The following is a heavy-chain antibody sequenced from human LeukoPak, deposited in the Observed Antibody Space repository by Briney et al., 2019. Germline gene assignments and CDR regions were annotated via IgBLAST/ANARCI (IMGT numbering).Heavy chain of an antibody. CDR1: GGSFSGYY. J-gene: IGHJ4*02. D-gene: IGHD6-19*01. CDR3: ARGAQIAVAGNFDY. Sequence: SETLSLTCAVYGGSFSGYYWSWIRQPPGKGLEWIGEINHSGSTNYNPSLKSRVTISVDTSKNQFSLKLSPVTAADTAVYYCARGAQIAVAGNFDYWGQGTLVTVSS. V-gene: IGHV4-34*01. CDR2: INHSGST.